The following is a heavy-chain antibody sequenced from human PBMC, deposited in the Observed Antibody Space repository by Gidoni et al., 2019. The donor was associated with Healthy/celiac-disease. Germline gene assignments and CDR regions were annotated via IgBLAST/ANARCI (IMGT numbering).Heavy chain of an antibody. CDR3: AKDRYSGYADFDY. CDR2: ISGSGGST. D-gene: IGHD5-12*01. J-gene: IGHJ4*02. Sequence: EVPLLESGGGLVQPGGSLRLSCAAPGFTFSSYAMSWVRQAPGKGLEWVSAISGSGGSTYYADSVKGRFTISRDNSKNTLYLQMNSLRAEDTAVYYCAKDRYSGYADFDYWGQGTLVTVSS. V-gene: IGHV3-23*01. CDR1: GFTFSSYA.